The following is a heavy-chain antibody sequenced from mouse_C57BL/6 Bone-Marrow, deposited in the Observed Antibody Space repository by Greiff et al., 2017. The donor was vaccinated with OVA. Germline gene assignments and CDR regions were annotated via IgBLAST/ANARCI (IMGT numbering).Heavy chain of an antibody. Sequence: QVQLQQSGAELVRPGASVKMSCKASGYTFTSYNMHWVKQTPRQGLEWIGAIYPGNGDTSYNQKFKGKATLTVDKSSSTAYMQLSSLKSEESAVYSGARAGNCDWYFDVWGTGTTVTVSS. J-gene: IGHJ1*03. CDR1: GYTFTSYN. CDR2: IYPGNGDT. V-gene: IGHV1-12*01. CDR3: ARAGNCDWYFDV. D-gene: IGHD2-1*01.